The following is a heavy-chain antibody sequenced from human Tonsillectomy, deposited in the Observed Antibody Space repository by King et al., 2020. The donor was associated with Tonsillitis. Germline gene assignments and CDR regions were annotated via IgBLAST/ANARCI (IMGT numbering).Heavy chain of an antibody. CDR1: GFTFSNYA. CDR3: ARDGGYCSGGNCYQPHYFDY. D-gene: IGHD2-15*01. V-gene: IGHV3-33*01. Sequence: VQLVESGGGVVRPGRSLRLSCASSGFTFSNYAMHWVRQAPGKGLEWVAVTWSDGSDQYYADSVKGRFTISRDNSKSTVYLQMNSLRVEDAAVYYCARDGGYCSGGNCYQPHYFDYWGQGTLVTVSS. CDR2: TWSDGSDQ. J-gene: IGHJ4*02.